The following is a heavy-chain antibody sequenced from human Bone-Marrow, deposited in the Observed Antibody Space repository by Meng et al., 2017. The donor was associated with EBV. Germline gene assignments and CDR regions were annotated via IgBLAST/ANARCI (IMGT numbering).Heavy chain of an antibody. J-gene: IGHJ4*02. Sequence: QLQLQESGPGLVKPSETLSLTCFVSSGSISSSNWWSWVRQPPGKGLEWIGEISQGGTTYYDPSLESRVTMFVDKVKNQLSLRVSSVTAADTAVYYCASHLTMSGTRGFDYWGPGTLVTVSS. D-gene: IGHD1-26*01. CDR1: SGSISSSNW. CDR3: ASHLTMSGTRGFDY. CDR2: ISQGGTT. V-gene: IGHV4/OR15-8*01.